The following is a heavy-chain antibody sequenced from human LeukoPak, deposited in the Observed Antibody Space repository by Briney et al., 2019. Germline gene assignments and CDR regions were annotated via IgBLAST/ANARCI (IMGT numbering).Heavy chain of an antibody. CDR1: GFTFSNYW. Sequence: QTGGSLRLSCEGSGFTFSNYWMGWVRQAPGKGLQWVANIKTAGSEKYYVDSVKGRFTISRDNAKNSLYLQMNSLRAEDTAVYYCVTDPEGLLDFDYWGQGTLVTVSS. J-gene: IGHJ4*02. V-gene: IGHV3-7*04. CDR2: IKTAGSEK. D-gene: IGHD3-3*02. CDR3: VTDPEGLLDFDY.